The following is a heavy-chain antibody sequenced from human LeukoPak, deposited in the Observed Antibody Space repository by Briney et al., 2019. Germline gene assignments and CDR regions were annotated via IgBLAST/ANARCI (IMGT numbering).Heavy chain of an antibody. Sequence: LRLSCAASEFTFSNYWMHWVRQAPGKGLEWVSGISWNSGSIGYADSVKGRFTISRDNAKNSLYLQMNSLRAEDTALYYCAKGVGYCSSTSCPLDYWGQGTLVTVSS. D-gene: IGHD2-2*01. J-gene: IGHJ4*02. V-gene: IGHV3-9*01. CDR3: AKGVGYCSSTSCPLDY. CDR2: ISWNSGSI. CDR1: EFTFSNYW.